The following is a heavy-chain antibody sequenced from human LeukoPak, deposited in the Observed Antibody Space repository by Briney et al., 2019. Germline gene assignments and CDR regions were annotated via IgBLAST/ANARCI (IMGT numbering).Heavy chain of an antibody. D-gene: IGHD3-3*01. CDR1: GYTFTSYG. CDR2: ISAYNGNT. J-gene: IGHJ4*02. Sequence: ASVKVSCKASGYTFTSYGISWVRQAPGQGLEWMGWISAYNGNTNYAQKLQGRVTMTTDTSTSTAYTELRSLRSDDTAVYYCARVGHRYYDFWSGYRQYYFDYWGQGTLVTVSS. V-gene: IGHV1-18*01. CDR3: ARVGHRYYDFWSGYRQYYFDY.